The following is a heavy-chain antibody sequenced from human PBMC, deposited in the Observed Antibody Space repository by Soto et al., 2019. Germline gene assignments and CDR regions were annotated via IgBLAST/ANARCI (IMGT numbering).Heavy chain of an antibody. J-gene: IGHJ3*01. D-gene: IGHD3-16*01. CDR3: ARDYYDGSASYGIEF. CDR1: GYTFTGYY. Sequence: QVHLVQSGAEVKKPGASVKVSCKASGYTFTGYYIHWVRQAPGQGLEWMGWINPKSGGANIAQKCQGWVTMTRDTSISTTYMELGNLRSNDTAVYYCARDYYDGSASYGIEFWGQGTMVTVAS. V-gene: IGHV1-2*04. CDR2: INPKSGGA.